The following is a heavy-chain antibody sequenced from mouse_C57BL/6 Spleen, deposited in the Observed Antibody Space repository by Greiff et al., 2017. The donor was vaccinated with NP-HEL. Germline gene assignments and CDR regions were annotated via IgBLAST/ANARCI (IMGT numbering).Heavy chain of an antibody. V-gene: IGHV5-6*01. D-gene: IGHD1-1*01. J-gene: IGHJ4*01. CDR2: ISSGGSYT. CDR3: AREDYDYAMDY. CDR1: GFTFSSYG. Sequence: DVHLVESGGDLVKPGGSLKLSCAASGFTFSSYGMSWVRQTPDKRLEWVATISSGGSYTYYPDSVKGRFTISRDNAKNTLYLQMSSLKSEDTAMYSCAREDYDYAMDYWGQGTSVTVSS.